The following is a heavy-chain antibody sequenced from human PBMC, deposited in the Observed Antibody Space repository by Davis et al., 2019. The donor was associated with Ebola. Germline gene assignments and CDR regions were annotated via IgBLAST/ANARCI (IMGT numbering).Heavy chain of an antibody. CDR3: ARGPRFLEWLYYMDV. J-gene: IGHJ6*03. Sequence: PGGSLRLSCTVSGGSISSSSYYWGWIRQPPGKGLEWIGSIYYSGSTYYNPSLKSRVTISVDTSKNQFSLKLSSVTAADTAVYYCARGPRFLEWLYYMDVWGKGTTVTVSS. CDR1: GGSISSSSYY. CDR2: IYYSGST. V-gene: IGHV4-39*01. D-gene: IGHD3-3*01.